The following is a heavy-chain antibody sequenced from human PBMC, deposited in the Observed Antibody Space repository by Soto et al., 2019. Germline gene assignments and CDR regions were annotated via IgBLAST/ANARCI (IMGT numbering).Heavy chain of an antibody. Sequence: GASVKVSCKASGYTFTSYGISWVRQAPGQGLEWMGWISAYNGNTNYAQKLQGRVTMTTDTSTSTAYMELRSLRSDDTAVYYCASYCISTSCQDTYFSYYYYGMDVWGQGTTVTVSS. J-gene: IGHJ6*02. CDR3: ASYCISTSCQDTYFSYYYYGMDV. V-gene: IGHV1-18*01. CDR2: ISAYNGNT. CDR1: GYTFTSYG. D-gene: IGHD2-2*01.